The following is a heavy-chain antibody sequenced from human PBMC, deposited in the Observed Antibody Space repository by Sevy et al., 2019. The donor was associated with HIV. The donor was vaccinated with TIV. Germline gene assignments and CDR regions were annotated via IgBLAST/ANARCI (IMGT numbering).Heavy chain of an antibody. D-gene: IGHD3-22*01. Sequence: SETLSLTCTVSGGSISSYYWSWIRQPPGKGLEWIGYIYYSGSTNYNPSLKSRVTISVDTSKNQFSLKLSSLTAADTAVYYCARLSLYYDSSGYYYYYYGMDVWGQGTTVTVSS. CDR3: ARLSLYYDSSGYYYYYYGMDV. J-gene: IGHJ6*02. CDR1: GGSISSYY. V-gene: IGHV4-59*12. CDR2: IYYSGST.